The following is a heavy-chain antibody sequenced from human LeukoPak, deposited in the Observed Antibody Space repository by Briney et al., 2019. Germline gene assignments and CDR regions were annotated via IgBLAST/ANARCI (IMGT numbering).Heavy chain of an antibody. Sequence: GGSLRLSCEASGFTFSTYWMTWVRQAPGKGLEWVGNINQDGGEQYFVDSVRGRFTMSRDNAKNSLYLQLNNLRSEDTANYYCAKGHYGDLKWGLGTLVTVSS. CDR1: GFTFSTYW. V-gene: IGHV3-7*04. J-gene: IGHJ4*02. D-gene: IGHD4-17*01. CDR2: INQDGGEQ. CDR3: AKGHYGDLK.